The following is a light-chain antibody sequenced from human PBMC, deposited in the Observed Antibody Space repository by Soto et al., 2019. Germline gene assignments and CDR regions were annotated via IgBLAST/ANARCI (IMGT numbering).Light chain of an antibody. Sequence: DIPLTQSPSFLSASVGDRVTITCRASQGISSFLAWYQQKPGGTTKLLIYAASTLQSGVPSRFLGSGSGTDVTLTITSLQPEDFATYYCQQLHTYPYTFGQGTKLEIK. CDR2: AAS. CDR1: QGISSF. J-gene: IGKJ2*01. V-gene: IGKV1-9*01. CDR3: QQLHTYPYT.